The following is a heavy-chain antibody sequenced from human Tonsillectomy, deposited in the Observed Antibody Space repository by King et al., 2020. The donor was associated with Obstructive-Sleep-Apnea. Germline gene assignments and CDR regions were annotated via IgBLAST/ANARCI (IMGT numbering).Heavy chain of an antibody. J-gene: IGHJ4*02. CDR3: ARDWGMSAGLWSGFDY. CDR1: GGSISSYY. D-gene: IGHD3-3*01. V-gene: IGHV4-59*01. CDR2: IYYSGST. Sequence: QLQESGPGLVKPSETLSLTCTVSGGSISSYYCSWIRQPPGKGLEWIGYIYYSGSTTYNPSLKSRVTISVDTSKNQFSLKLSSVTAADTAVYYCARDWGMSAGLWSGFDYWGQGTLVTVSS.